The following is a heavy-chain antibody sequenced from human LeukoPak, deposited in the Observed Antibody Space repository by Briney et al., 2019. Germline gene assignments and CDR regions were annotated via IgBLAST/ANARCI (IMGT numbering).Heavy chain of an antibody. J-gene: IGHJ4*02. Sequence: GGSLRLSCAASGFSFDSDWMDWVRQAPGRGLEWVANIKHDESEKNYLDSVKGRFTISRDNAQNSLYLQMNGLRVEDTAVYYCTRRLDDWGQGTLVTVSS. CDR2: IKHDESEK. CDR1: GFSFDSDW. CDR3: TRRLDD. D-gene: IGHD3-16*01. V-gene: IGHV3-7*01.